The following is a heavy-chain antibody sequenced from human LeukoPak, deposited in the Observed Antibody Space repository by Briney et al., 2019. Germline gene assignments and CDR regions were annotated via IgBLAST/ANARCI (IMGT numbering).Heavy chain of an antibody. CDR2: INPHSGGT. Sequence: ASVKVSCKASGYIFTASYIHWVRQAPGQGLECMGWINPHSGGTNYAQKFQGRVTMTRDTSISTAYMEQSRLRSDDTAVYYCARFCSSSSCPFDYWGQGTLVTVSS. D-gene: IGHD2-2*01. J-gene: IGHJ4*02. V-gene: IGHV1-2*02. CDR1: GYIFTASY. CDR3: ARFCSSSSCPFDY.